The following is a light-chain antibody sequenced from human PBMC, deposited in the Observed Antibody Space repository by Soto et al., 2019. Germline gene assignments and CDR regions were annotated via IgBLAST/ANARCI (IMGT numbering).Light chain of an antibody. J-gene: IGKJ5*01. CDR2: RAS. CDR3: QHADSFPLIT. CDR1: RSVSSNY. V-gene: IGKV3-20*01. Sequence: EIVLTQSPGTLSLSPWERATLSCRASRSVSSNYLAWYQQRPGQAPRLLINRASNRATGIPDRFTGSGSGTDFTLTINRLEPEDFATYYCQHADSFPLITFGQGTRLEIK.